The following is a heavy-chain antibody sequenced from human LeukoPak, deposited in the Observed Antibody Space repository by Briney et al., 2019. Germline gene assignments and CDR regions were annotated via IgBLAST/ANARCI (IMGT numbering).Heavy chain of an antibody. CDR2: ISSSGSTI. V-gene: IGHV3-48*04. J-gene: IGHJ4*02. D-gene: IGHD1-26*01. Sequence: GGTLRLSCAASGFTFSHHGMNWVRQAPGKGLEWVSYISSSGSTIYYADSVKGRFTISRDNAKNSLYLQMNSLRAEDTAVYYCARADVGATVDYWGQGTLVTVSS. CDR3: ARADVGATVDY. CDR1: GFTFSHHG.